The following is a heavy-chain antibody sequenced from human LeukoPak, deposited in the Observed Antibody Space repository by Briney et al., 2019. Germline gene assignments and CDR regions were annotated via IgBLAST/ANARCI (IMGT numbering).Heavy chain of an antibody. CDR3: ANLKLELLVH. Sequence: GGSLRLSWAASGFTFSSYAMSWVRQAPGKWLEWVSAISGSSGSTYYADSVKGRFTISRDNSKNTLYLQMNSLRAEDTAVYYCANLKLELLVHWGQGTLVTVSS. D-gene: IGHD1-7*01. J-gene: IGHJ4*02. CDR1: GFTFSSYA. CDR2: ISGSSGST. V-gene: IGHV3-23*01.